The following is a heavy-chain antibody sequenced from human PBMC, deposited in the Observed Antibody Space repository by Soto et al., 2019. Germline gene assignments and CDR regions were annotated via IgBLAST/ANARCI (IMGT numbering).Heavy chain of an antibody. D-gene: IGHD2-15*01. Sequence: SETLSLTCSVSGDSISISSYYWGWVRQPPGKGLEWIGSIHYSGSTHYNPSLQSRVTISGDASKKQFSLKLGSVTAADPAMYYCASTKDETLYFDYWGQGNLVTVSS. J-gene: IGHJ4*02. CDR1: GDSISISSYY. V-gene: IGHV4-39*01. CDR3: ASTKDETLYFDY. CDR2: IHYSGST.